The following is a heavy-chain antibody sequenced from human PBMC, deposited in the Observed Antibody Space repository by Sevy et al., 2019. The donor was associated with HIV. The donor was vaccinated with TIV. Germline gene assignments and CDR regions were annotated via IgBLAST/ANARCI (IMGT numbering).Heavy chain of an antibody. CDR2: IIPIFGTA. CDR1: GGTFSSYA. J-gene: IGHJ4*02. V-gene: IGHV1-69*13. CDR3: ARVDNYDICGTFDY. D-gene: IGHD3-22*01. Sequence: ASVKVSCKASGGTFSSYAISWVRQAPGQGLEWMGGIIPIFGTANYAQKFQGRVTITADESTSTAYMELSSLRSEDTAVYYCARVDNYDICGTFDYWGQGTLVTVSS.